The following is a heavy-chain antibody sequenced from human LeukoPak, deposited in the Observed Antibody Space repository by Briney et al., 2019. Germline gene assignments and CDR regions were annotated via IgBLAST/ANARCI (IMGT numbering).Heavy chain of an antibody. Sequence: GASVKVSCKASGYTFTAYYMHWVGQAPGQGLEWMGVSNPTGGRTTYAQEFQGRISMTRDTSTSTVYMELSSLKSEDTAMYYCTRELGGSYNDFWGQGTLVTVSS. CDR1: GYTFTAYY. CDR3: TRELGGSYNDF. D-gene: IGHD1-26*01. V-gene: IGHV1-46*01. J-gene: IGHJ4*02. CDR2: SNPTGGRT.